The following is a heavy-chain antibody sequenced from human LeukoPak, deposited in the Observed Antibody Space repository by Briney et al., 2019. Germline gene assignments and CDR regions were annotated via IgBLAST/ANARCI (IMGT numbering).Heavy chain of an antibody. Sequence: GGSLRLSCAASGFTFSSHAMGWVRQAPGKGLEWVSSITGSGGSTYYGDSVKGRFTIARDNSKNTLYLQMNSLRAEDTAVYYCAKGMIGDWGQGTLVTVSS. CDR2: ITGSGGST. CDR1: GFTFSSHA. V-gene: IGHV3-23*01. CDR3: AKGMIGD. J-gene: IGHJ4*02. D-gene: IGHD3-22*01.